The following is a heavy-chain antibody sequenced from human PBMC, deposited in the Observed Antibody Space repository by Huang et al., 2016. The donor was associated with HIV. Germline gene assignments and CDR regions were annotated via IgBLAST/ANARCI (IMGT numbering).Heavy chain of an antibody. CDR3: ARDWSFGSSTSPAD. CDR1: GYTFTGSN. D-gene: IGHD6-6*01. CDR2: INPKRGGT. V-gene: IGHV1-2*02. Sequence: QVQLVQSGAEVKNPGASVRASCKASGYTFTGSNIHWVRQAPGPGLEWMGWINPKRGGTIYAQGFQGRVTMTRDTTISTGHMDLRRIQSDDTAVYFCARDWSFGSSTSPADWGQGTLVTVSS. J-gene: IGHJ4*02.